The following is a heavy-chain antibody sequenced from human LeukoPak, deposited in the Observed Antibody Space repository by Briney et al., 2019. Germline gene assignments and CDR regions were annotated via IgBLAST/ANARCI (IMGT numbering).Heavy chain of an antibody. D-gene: IGHD3-22*01. J-gene: IGHJ4*02. V-gene: IGHV4-39*01. CDR1: GGSISSSSYY. CDR2: IHYSGAT. CDR3: ARLLEFYDSRGYFDY. Sequence: SETLSLTCTVSGGSISSSSYYWGWIRQPPGKGLEWIGNIHYSGATYYNPSLKSRVTVSVDTSQNQFSLQLRSVTAADTAVYYCARLLEFYDSRGYFDYWGQGALVTVSS.